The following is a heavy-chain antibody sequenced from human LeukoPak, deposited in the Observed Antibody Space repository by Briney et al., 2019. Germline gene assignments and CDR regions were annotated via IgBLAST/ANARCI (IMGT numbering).Heavy chain of an antibody. J-gene: IGHJ6*02. CDR1: GYTFTCYY. V-gene: IGHV1-2*02. Sequence: ASVKVSCKASGYTFTCYYMHWVRQAPGQGLEWMGWINPNSGGTNYAQKFQGRVTMTRDTSISTAYMELSRLRSDDTAVYYCESWGGSGRANEYYYYGMDVWGQGTTVTVSS. D-gene: IGHD6-19*01. CDR3: ESWGGSGRANEYYYYGMDV. CDR2: INPNSGGT.